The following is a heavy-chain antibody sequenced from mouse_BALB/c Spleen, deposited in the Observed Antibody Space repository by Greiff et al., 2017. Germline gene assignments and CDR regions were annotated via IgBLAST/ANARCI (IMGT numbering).Heavy chain of an antibody. D-gene: IGHD2-4*01. Sequence: VKLQESAAELARPGASVKMSCKASGYTFTSYTMHWVKQRPGQGLEWIGYINPSSGYTEYNQKFKDKTTLTADKSSSTAYMQLSSLTSEDSAVYDCARCDDYFYAMDYWGQGTSVTVSS. CDR1: GYTFTSYT. CDR2: INPSSGYT. V-gene: IGHV1-4*02. J-gene: IGHJ4*01. CDR3: ARCDDYFYAMDY.